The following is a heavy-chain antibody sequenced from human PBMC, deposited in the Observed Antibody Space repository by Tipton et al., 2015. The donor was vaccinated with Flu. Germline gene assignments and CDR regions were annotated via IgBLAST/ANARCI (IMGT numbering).Heavy chain of an antibody. V-gene: IGHV3-43D*04. Sequence: SLRLSCAASGFTFHHYAMHWVRQAPGKGLEWVSLVSWDGDRTYYADSVKGRFTISRDNSKNSLYLQMNSLRVEDSAVYYCTRPRVVGTLNQPEFDSWGQGTLVTVSS. CDR2: VSWDGDRT. J-gene: IGHJ4*02. D-gene: IGHD1-26*01. CDR3: TRPRVVGTLNQPEFDS. CDR1: GFTFHHYA.